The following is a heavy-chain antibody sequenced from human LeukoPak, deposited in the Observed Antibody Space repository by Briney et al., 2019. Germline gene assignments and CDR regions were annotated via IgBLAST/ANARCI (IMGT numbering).Heavy chain of an antibody. CDR3: GRRAGMTSVDY. CDR2: INHGGST. Sequence: PSENLSLTCGVYGGSFSGYFWTWIRQPPGKGLEWIGEINHGGSTNYNPALKSRVTISVDTSKSQFSLKLTSATAADTAVYYCGRRAGMTSVDYWGQGTLVTVST. CDR1: GGSFSGYF. V-gene: IGHV4-34*01. J-gene: IGHJ4*02. D-gene: IGHD2-2*01.